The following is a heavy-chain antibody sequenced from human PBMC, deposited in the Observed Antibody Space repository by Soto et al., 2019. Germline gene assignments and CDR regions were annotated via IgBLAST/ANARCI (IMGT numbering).Heavy chain of an antibody. CDR3: ARDMREGLSGWHGVDY. V-gene: IGHV1-46*01. D-gene: IGHD6-19*01. Sequence: QVQLVQSGAEVKKPGASVKVSCKPFGYTFTSYYIHWVRQAPGEGLEWMGIVNPSSGVTGYTQKFQGRVTMTTDTSTSTVYMELSSLPSEDTAVYYCARDMREGLSGWHGVDYWGQGTLVTVSS. J-gene: IGHJ4*02. CDR1: GYTFTSYY. CDR2: VNPSSGVT.